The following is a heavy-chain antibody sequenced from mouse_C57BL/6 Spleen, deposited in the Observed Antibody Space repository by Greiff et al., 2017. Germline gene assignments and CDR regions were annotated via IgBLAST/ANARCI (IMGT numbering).Heavy chain of an antibody. Sequence: QVQLQQSGAELVRPGTSVKVSCKASGYAFTNYLIEWVKQRPGQGLEWIGVINPGSGGTNYNEKFKGKATLTADKSSSTAYMQLSSLTSEDSAVYFCARRSPVPYWGQGTLVTVSA. D-gene: IGHD5-1*01. CDR2: INPGSGGT. CDR3: ARRSPVPY. J-gene: IGHJ3*01. CDR1: GYAFTNYL. V-gene: IGHV1-54*01.